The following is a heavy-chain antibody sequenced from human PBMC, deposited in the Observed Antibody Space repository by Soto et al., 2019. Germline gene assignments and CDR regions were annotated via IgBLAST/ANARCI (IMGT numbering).Heavy chain of an antibody. J-gene: IGHJ4*02. V-gene: IGHV4-39*01. CDR3: ARSDSYVGSISDH. D-gene: IGHD3-10*02. CDR1: GGSISSSSYY. Sequence: PSETLSLTCTVSGGSISSSSYYWGWIRQPPGKGLEWIGSIYYSGSTYYNPSLKSRVTISVDTSKNQLSLKLSSVTAADTAVYYCARSDSYVGSISDHWGQGTQVTVSS. CDR2: IYYSGST.